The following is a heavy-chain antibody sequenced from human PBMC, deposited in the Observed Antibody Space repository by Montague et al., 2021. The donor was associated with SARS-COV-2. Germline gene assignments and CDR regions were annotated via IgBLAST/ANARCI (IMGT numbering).Heavy chain of an antibody. CDR2: INHSGST. CDR1: GGSFSGYY. CDR3: ARGWAMVRGVTH. D-gene: IGHD3-10*01. J-gene: IGHJ4*02. Sequence: SETLSLTCAVYGGSFSGYYWRWIRQPPGKGLEWIGEINHSGSTTYNPSLKSRVTTSLDTSKNQFSLKLSSVTAADTAVYYCARGWAMVRGVTHWGQGTLVTVSS. V-gene: IGHV4-34*01.